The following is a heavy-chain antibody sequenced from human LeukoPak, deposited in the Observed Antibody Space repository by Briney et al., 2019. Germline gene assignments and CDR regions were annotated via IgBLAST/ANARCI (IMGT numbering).Heavy chain of an antibody. CDR1: GFNSNDYV. V-gene: IGHV3-23*01. Sequence: GGSLRLSCAASGFNSNDYVMSWVRQAPGKGLEWVSSISGSGRSLYYADSIKGRFNISGDNSKHILYLQMDSLRAEDTAIYYCATEVVYWGQGALVTVSS. J-gene: IGHJ4*02. CDR2: ISGSGRSL. CDR3: ATEVVY.